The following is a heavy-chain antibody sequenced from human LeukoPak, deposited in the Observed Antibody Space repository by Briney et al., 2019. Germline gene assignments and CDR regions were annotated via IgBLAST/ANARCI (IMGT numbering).Heavy chain of an antibody. CDR3: AKRGVVIRVILVGFHKEAYYFDS. CDR1: GITLSNYA. Sequence: GRPLRLSCAVSGITLSNYAMSWVRQAPGKGLEWVAGISGSGGGTHYADSVKGRFTISRANPKTTLYLQMNSRRAGDTAVYFCAKRGVVIRVILVGFHKEAYYFDSWGQGALVTVSS. J-gene: IGHJ4*02. V-gene: IGHV3-23*01. CDR2: ISGSGGGT. D-gene: IGHD2-21*01.